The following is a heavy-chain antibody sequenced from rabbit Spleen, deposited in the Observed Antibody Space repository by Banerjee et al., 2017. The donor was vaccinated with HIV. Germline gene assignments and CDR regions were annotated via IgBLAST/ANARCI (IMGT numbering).Heavy chain of an antibody. CDR2: IDPIFGST. V-gene: IGHV1S45*01. CDR3: ARDLDGVIGWNFGW. D-gene: IGHD4-1*01. Sequence: QLEESGGGLVQPEGSLTLTCKASGFDFSRYGVSWVRQAPGKGLEWIGYIDPIFGSTHYASWAKGRFTISKTSSTTVTLQMTSLTAADTGTYFCARDLDGVIGWNFGWWGQGTLVTVS. CDR1: GFDFSRYG. J-gene: IGHJ3*01.